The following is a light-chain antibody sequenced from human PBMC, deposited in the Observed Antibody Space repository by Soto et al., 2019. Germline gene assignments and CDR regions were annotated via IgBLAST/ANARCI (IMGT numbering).Light chain of an antibody. CDR1: RSISSY. CDR2: AAS. J-gene: IGKJ4*01. CDR3: QQSYSTLT. Sequence: DIRMTQSPSSLSASVGDRVTMTCRASRSISSYLNWYQQKPGKAPKLLIYAASSLQSGVPSRFSGSGSGTDFTLTISSLQPEDFATYYCQQSYSTLTFGGGTKVEIK. V-gene: IGKV1-39*01.